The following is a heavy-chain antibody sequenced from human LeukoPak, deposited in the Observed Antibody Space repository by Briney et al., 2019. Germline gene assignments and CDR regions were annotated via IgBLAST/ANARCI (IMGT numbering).Heavy chain of an antibody. Sequence: PGGSLRLSCAASGFTFSSYSMNWVRQAPGKGLEWVSSISSSSSYIYYADSVKGRFTIFRDNAKNSLYLQMNSLRAEDTAVYYCTRRYCTATNCYSFDYWGQGTLVTVSS. CDR2: ISSSSSYI. V-gene: IGHV3-21*01. CDR3: TRRYCTATNCYSFDY. CDR1: GFTFSSYS. D-gene: IGHD2-15*01. J-gene: IGHJ4*02.